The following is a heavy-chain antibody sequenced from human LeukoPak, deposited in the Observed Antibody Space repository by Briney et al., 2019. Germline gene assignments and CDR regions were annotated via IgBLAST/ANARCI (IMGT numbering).Heavy chain of an antibody. D-gene: IGHD3-10*01. CDR2: ISGSGGST. J-gene: IGHJ3*02. CDR1: GFTFSSYA. Sequence: GGSLRLSCAASGFTFSSYAMSWVRQAPGKGLEWVSAISGSGGSTYYADSVKGRFTISRDNSKNTPYLQMNSLRAEDTAVYYCAKDLYGQAYYYGSGSSSISAFDIWGQGTMVTVSS. V-gene: IGHV3-23*01. CDR3: AKDLYGQAYYYGSGSSSISAFDI.